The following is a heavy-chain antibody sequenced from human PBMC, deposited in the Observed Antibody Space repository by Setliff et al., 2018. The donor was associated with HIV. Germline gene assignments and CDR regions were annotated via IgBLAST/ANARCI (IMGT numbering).Heavy chain of an antibody. J-gene: IGHJ4*02. D-gene: IGHD6-13*01. CDR2: IITGNGDT. Sequence: ASVKVSCKASGYTFTDYVIRWVRQAPGQRPEWMAWIITGNGDTHYSQKFRGRVTVTRDTSANTAFMELNTLTSEDTAVYYCARDDVAAPGSHHDYWGQGTLVTVSS. V-gene: IGHV1-3*04. CDR3: ARDDVAAPGSHHDY. CDR1: GYTFTDYV.